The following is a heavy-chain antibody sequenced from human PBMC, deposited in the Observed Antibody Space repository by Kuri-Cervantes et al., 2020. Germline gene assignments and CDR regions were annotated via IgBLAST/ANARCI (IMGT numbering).Heavy chain of an antibody. Sequence: ASVKETCKASGYTFTSYYMHWVRQAPGQGLEWMGIINPSGGSTSYAQKFQGRVTMTRDTSTSTVYMELNSLRSEDTAVYYCARGGRAAGTGWDWFDHWGQGTLVTVSS. D-gene: IGHD6-13*01. CDR3: ARGGRAAGTGWDWFDH. J-gene: IGHJ5*02. CDR2: INPSGGST. V-gene: IGHV1-46*01. CDR1: GYTFTSYY.